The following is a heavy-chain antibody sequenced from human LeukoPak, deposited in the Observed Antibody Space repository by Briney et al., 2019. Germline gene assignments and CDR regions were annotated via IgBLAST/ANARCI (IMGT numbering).Heavy chain of an antibody. J-gene: IGHJ6*03. Sequence: GGSLRLSCAASGVTFSGYALHWVRQAPGKGLEWVSSISSSSSYIYYADSVKGRFTISRDNAKNSLYLQMNSLRAEDTAVYYCARSAPGYYYYMDVWGKGTTVTVSS. CDR1: GVTFSGYA. V-gene: IGHV3-21*01. D-gene: IGHD6-25*01. CDR2: ISSSSSYI. CDR3: ARSAPGYYYYMDV.